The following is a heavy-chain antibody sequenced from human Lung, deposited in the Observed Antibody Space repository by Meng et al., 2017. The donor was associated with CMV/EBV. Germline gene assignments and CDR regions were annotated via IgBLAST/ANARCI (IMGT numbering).Heavy chain of an antibody. CDR1: GGTFSNYA. Sequence: ASXXVSCKASGGTFSNYAFCWVRQAPGQGLEWKGWIHPHRGNTNYAQQFQGRVTLTRDTSINTGYVELTRLTSDDTAVYYCARDNNWGPDYWGQGTLVTVSS. V-gene: IGHV1-2*02. D-gene: IGHD7-27*01. CDR2: IHPHRGNT. J-gene: IGHJ4*02. CDR3: ARDNNWGPDY.